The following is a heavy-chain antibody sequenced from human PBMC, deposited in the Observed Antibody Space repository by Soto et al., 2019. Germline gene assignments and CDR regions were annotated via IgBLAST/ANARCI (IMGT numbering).Heavy chain of an antibody. Sequence: GGSLRLSCAASGFTFSSYSMNWVRQAPGKGLEWVSYISSSSSTIYYADSVKGRFTISRDNAKNSLYLQMNSLRAEDTAVYYCARDSPYIPIVVVPAKRDYYYYYMDVWGKGTTVTVSS. V-gene: IGHV3-48*01. J-gene: IGHJ6*03. CDR3: ARDSPYIPIVVVPAKRDYYYYYMDV. CDR2: ISSSSSTI. CDR1: GFTFSSYS. D-gene: IGHD2-2*01.